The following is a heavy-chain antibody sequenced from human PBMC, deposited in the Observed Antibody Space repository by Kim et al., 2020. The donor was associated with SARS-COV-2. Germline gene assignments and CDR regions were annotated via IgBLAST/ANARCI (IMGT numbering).Heavy chain of an antibody. CDR3: ARHRPYYYGSGHGMDV. CDR2: IDPSDSYT. D-gene: IGHD3-10*01. V-gene: IGHV5-10-1*01. Sequence: GESLKISCKGSGYSFTSYWISWVRQMPGKGLEWMGRIDPSDSYTNYSPSFQGHVTISADKSISTAYLQWSSLKASDTAMYYCARHRPYYYGSGHGMDVWGQGTTVTVSS. CDR1: GYSFTSYW. J-gene: IGHJ6*02.